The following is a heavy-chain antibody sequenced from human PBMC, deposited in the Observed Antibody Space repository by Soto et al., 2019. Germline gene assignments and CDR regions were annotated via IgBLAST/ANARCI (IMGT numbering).Heavy chain of an antibody. D-gene: IGHD3-3*01. CDR3: ARGARITIFGVVTAYYMDV. J-gene: IGHJ6*03. Sequence: QVQPQQWGAGLLKPSETLSLTCAVYGGSFSGYYWSWIRQPPGKGLEWIGEIKHSGSTNYNPSLKSQVTISVDTSKNQFSLKLSSVTAADTAVYYCARGARITIFGVVTAYYMDVWGKGTPVTVSS. CDR1: GGSFSGYY. CDR2: IKHSGST. V-gene: IGHV4-34*01.